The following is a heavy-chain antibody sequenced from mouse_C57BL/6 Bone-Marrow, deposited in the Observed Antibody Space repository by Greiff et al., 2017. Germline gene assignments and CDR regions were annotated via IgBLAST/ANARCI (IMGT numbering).Heavy chain of an antibody. Sequence: QVQLQQPGAELVKPGASVKLSCKASGYTFTSYWMHWVKQRPGQGLEWIGMIHPNSGSTNYNEKFKSKATLTVDKSSSTAYMILSSLTSEDSAVYYCARPYYSNYVNAMDYWGQGTSVTVSS. J-gene: IGHJ4*01. CDR1: GYTFTSYW. CDR2: IHPNSGST. CDR3: ARPYYSNYVNAMDY. D-gene: IGHD2-5*01. V-gene: IGHV1-64*01.